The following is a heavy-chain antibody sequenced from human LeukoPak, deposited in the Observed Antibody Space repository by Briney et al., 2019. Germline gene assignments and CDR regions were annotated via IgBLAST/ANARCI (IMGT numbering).Heavy chain of an antibody. V-gene: IGHV1-2*02. Sequence: GASVKVSCKASGYTFTGYYMHWVRRAPGQGLEWMGWINPNSGGTNYAQKFQGRVTMTRDTSISTAYMELSRLRSDDTAVYYCARAEGYSSSWYYSYYYYGMDVWGQGTTVTVSS. CDR1: GYTFTGYY. D-gene: IGHD6-13*01. J-gene: IGHJ6*02. CDR3: ARAEGYSSSWYYSYYYYGMDV. CDR2: INPNSGGT.